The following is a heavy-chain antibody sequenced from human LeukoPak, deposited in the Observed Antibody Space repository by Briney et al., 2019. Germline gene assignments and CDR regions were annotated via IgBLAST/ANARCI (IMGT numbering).Heavy chain of an antibody. CDR2: INPSGGST. Sequence: GASGKVSCKASGYTFTSYYMHWVRQAPGQGLEWMGIINPSGGSTSYAQKFQGRVTMTRDTSTSTVYMELSSLRSEDTAVYYCARGDLDYYDSSGPPPDYWGQGTLVTVSS. CDR3: ARGDLDYYDSSGPPPDY. D-gene: IGHD3-22*01. V-gene: IGHV1-46*01. J-gene: IGHJ4*02. CDR1: GYTFTSYY.